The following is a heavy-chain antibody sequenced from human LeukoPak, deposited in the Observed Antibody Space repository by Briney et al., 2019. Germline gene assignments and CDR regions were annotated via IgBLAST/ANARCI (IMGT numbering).Heavy chain of an antibody. V-gene: IGHV3-53*01. CDR3: AKVRGYSGYDPNDYFDY. Sequence: GGSLRLSCAASGFTVSSNYMSWVRQAPGKGLEWVSVIYSGGSTYYADSVKGRFTISRDNSKNTLYLQMNSLRAEDTAVYYCAKVRGYSGYDPNDYFDYWGQGTLVTVSS. D-gene: IGHD5-12*01. CDR2: IYSGGST. J-gene: IGHJ4*02. CDR1: GFTVSSNY.